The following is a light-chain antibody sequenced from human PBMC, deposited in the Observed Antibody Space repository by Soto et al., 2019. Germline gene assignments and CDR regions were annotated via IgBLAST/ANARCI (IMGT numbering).Light chain of an antibody. V-gene: IGLV1-47*02. CDR1: SSNIGSNY. CDR2: TGN. J-gene: IGLJ2*01. CDR3: AAWYESVSCVL. Sequence: QAVVTQPPSASGTPGQRVTISCSGSSSNIGSNYVYWYKQLPGTAPQRLIYTGNKRPSGVHDRFSGSRSGTSASLAISGLRSEDEAHDYYAAWYESVSCVLFGGGTKLTVL.